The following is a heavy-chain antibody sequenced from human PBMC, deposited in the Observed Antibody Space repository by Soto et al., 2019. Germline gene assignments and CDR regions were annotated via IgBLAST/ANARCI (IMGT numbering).Heavy chain of an antibody. CDR1: GGSISSGYYY. CDR3: ARTGDDFWSGYHDY. D-gene: IGHD3-3*01. J-gene: IGHJ4*02. V-gene: IGHV4-30-4*01. Sequence: SETLSLTCSVSGGSISSGYYYCSWIRQPPGKGLAWIGNIYYSVNTYYNPSLKSRLIISIESSKNQFSLKVGSVTAADTAVYYCARTGDDFWSGYHDYWGQGTLVTVSS. CDR2: IYYSVNT.